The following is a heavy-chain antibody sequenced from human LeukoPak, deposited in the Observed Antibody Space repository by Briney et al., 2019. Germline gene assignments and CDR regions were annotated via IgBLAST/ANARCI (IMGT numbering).Heavy chain of an antibody. CDR3: AREEYRGYESDY. CDR1: GFTFSSDW. CDR2: IKQDGSEK. V-gene: IGHV3-7*01. D-gene: IGHD5-12*01. J-gene: IGHJ4*02. Sequence: GGSLRLSCAASGFTFSSDWMSWVRQAPGKGLEWVANIKQDGSEKYYVDSVKGRFTISRDNAKNSLYLQMNSLRAEDTAVYYCAREEYRGYESDYWGQGTLVTVSS.